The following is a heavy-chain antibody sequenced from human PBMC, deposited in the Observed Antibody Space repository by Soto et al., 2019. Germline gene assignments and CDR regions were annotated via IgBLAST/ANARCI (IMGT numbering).Heavy chain of an antibody. Sequence: SLRLSCAPSGFTFSGYAMSWVRQAPGKGLEWVSAMGGSGGSTYYADSVKGRFTISRDNSKNTLYLQMNSLRAEDTAVYYCAKVPTATYYDILTGYSIDYWGQGTLVPSPQ. CDR2: MGGSGGST. D-gene: IGHD3-9*01. CDR1: GFTFSGYA. V-gene: IGHV3-23*01. CDR3: AKVPTATYYDILTGYSIDY. J-gene: IGHJ4*02.